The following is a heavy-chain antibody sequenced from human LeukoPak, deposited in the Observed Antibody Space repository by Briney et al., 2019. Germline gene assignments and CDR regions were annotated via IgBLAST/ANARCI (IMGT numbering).Heavy chain of an antibody. D-gene: IGHD4-17*01. Sequence: GGSLRLSCAASGLTFSGYGLHWVRQAPGKGLVWMAVISFDESNQYYADPVKGRFTISRDNSKNTLYLQMNSLRAEDTAVYYCAKDHRDHGDGRYYNFYGMDVWGQGTTVTVSS. CDR2: ISFDESNQ. CDR3: AKDHRDHGDGRYYNFYGMDV. V-gene: IGHV3-30*18. J-gene: IGHJ6*02. CDR1: GLTFSGYG.